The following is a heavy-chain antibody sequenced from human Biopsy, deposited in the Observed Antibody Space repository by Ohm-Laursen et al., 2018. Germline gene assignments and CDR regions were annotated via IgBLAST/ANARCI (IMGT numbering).Heavy chain of an antibody. CDR1: GDSINNYY. Sequence: GTLSLTCTVSGDSINNYYWSWIRQPAGKGLEWIGRIYTSGSPNYNLSLESRVTMSVGMPKNQFSLKLSSVTAADTAIYYCARGMRSSGWPYFDSWGQGTLVTVSS. V-gene: IGHV4-4*07. CDR2: IYTSGSP. D-gene: IGHD6-19*01. CDR3: ARGMRSSGWPYFDS. J-gene: IGHJ4*02.